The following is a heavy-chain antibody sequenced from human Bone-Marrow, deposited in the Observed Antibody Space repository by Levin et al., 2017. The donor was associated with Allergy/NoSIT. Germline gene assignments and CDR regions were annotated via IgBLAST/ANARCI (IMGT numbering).Heavy chain of an antibody. D-gene: IGHD6-13*01. CDR2: ISGSGGTT. Sequence: GGSLRLSCAGSGFTFSSCAMNWVRQVPGKGLEGVADISGSGGTTDYADSVRGRFTISRDNSNNTLFLQMDSLRVEDTAVYFCAKTPSSSWYPITSYYYYLDVWGTGTTVTVSS. J-gene: IGHJ6*03. CDR1: GFTFSSCA. V-gene: IGHV3-23*01. CDR3: AKTPSSSWYPITSYYYYLDV.